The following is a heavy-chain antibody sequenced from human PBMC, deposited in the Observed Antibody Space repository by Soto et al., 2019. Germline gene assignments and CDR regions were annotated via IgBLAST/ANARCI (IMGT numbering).Heavy chain of an antibody. V-gene: IGHV4-39*01. J-gene: IGHJ4*02. CDR3: GKVLIGATRHTDVDS. CDR1: GVSLNSGHYY. Sequence: QVQLQESGPGLLKPLETLSLTCTVSGVSLNSGHYYWVWIRQSPGKALAWIASIYYDESTYYNPSLKSRVTISTDKTKNQFSLTLKSVTAADTAVYYCGKVLIGATRHTDVDSWGQGALVTVSS. D-gene: IGHD2-15*01. CDR2: IYYDEST.